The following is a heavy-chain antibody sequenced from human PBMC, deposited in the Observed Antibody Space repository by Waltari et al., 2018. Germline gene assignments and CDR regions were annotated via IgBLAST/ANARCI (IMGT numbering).Heavy chain of an antibody. Sequence: QITLKESGPTLVKPTQTLTLTCTFSGFSLSTSGVGVGWIRQPPGKALEWLALIYWNDDKRYSPSLKSRLTITKDTSKNQVVLTMTNMDPVDTATYYCAHHRKATYYYDSRDSYYFDYWGQGTLVTVSS. CDR3: AHHRKATYYYDSRDSYYFDY. D-gene: IGHD3-22*01. V-gene: IGHV2-5*01. CDR1: GFSLSTSGVG. CDR2: IYWNDDK. J-gene: IGHJ4*02.